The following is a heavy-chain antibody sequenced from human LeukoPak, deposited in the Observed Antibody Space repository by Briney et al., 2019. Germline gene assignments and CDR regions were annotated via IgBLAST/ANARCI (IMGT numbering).Heavy chain of an antibody. J-gene: IGHJ4*02. CDR3: ARASYDSSGYYPLDY. CDR1: GGSFSGYY. Sequence: PSETLSLTCAVYGGSFSGYYWSWIRQPPGKGLEWIGEINHSGSTNYNPSLKSRVTISVDTSKNQFSLKLSSVTAADTAVYYCARASYDSSGYYPLDYWGQGTLVTVSS. CDR2: INHSGST. V-gene: IGHV4-34*01. D-gene: IGHD3-22*01.